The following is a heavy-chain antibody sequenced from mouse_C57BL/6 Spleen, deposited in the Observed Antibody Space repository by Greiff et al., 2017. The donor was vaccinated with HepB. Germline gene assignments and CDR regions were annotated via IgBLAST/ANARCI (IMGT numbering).Heavy chain of an antibody. D-gene: IGHD2-4*01. CDR3: ARSSLYYDYDDY. Sequence: VHLVESGAELVKPGASVKISCKASGYAFSSYWMNWVKQRPGKGLEWIGQIYPGDGDTNYNGKFKGKATLTADKSSSTAYMQLSSLTSEDSAVYFCARSSLYYDYDDYWGQGTTLTVSS. CDR2: IYPGDGDT. CDR1: GYAFSSYW. V-gene: IGHV1-80*01. J-gene: IGHJ2*01.